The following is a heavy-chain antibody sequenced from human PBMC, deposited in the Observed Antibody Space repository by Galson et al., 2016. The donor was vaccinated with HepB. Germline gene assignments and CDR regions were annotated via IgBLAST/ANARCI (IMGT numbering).Heavy chain of an antibody. CDR1: KFTFSSFT. J-gene: IGHJ4*02. CDR2: ISDDATNN. Sequence: SLRLSCAASKFTFSSFTMHWVRQAPGKGLEWVALISDDATNNYYADSVKGQFTISRDNAKNTLYLQMNSLRPGDTAVYYCARGSGRSDYPDYWGQGTLVTVSS. D-gene: IGHD3-10*01. V-gene: IGHV3-30-3*01. CDR3: ARGSGRSDYPDY.